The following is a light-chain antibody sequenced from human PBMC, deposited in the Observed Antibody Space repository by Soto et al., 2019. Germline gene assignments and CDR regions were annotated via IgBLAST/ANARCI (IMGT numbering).Light chain of an antibody. CDR2: GAS. V-gene: IGKV3-15*01. J-gene: IGKJ4*01. CDR3: QHYNSLPLT. CDR1: QSVSNK. Sequence: EIVMTQSPATLSVSLGERATLSCRASQSVSNKLAWYQQKPGQAPRLLIFGASARATGIPARFSGSGSGTEFTLTITSLQSEDFAIYYCQHYNSLPLTFGGGTKVESK.